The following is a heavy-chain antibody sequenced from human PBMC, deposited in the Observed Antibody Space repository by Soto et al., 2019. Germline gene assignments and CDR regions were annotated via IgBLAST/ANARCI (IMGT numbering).Heavy chain of an antibody. CDR2: IWYDGSNK. D-gene: IGHD2-15*01. J-gene: IGHJ6*02. CDR1: GFTFNTYG. CDR3: ARGDCTGAYCYSWPFNYGVDV. V-gene: IGHV3-33*08. Sequence: QVQLVESGGGVVQPGGSLRLSCTTSGFTFNTYGMYWVRQAPGKGLEWVAIIWYDGSNKYYGDSVKGRFTISRDNSKNTLYLKMNTLRAEDTALYYGARGDCTGAYCYSWPFNYGVDVWGQGTTVTVSS.